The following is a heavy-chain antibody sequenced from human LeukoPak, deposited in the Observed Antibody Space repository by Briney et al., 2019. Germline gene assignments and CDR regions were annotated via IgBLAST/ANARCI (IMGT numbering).Heavy chain of an antibody. CDR1: GGSISSGGYY. CDR3: ARSPPYCSSTSCSWFDP. CDR2: IYYSGST. D-gene: IGHD2-2*01. V-gene: IGHV4-31*03. Sequence: SQTLSLTCTVSGGSISSGGYYWSWIRQHPGEGLEWIGYIYYSGSTYYNPSLKSRVTISVDTSKNQFSLKLSSVTAADTAVYYCARSPPYCSSTSCSWFDPWGQGTLVTVSS. J-gene: IGHJ5*02.